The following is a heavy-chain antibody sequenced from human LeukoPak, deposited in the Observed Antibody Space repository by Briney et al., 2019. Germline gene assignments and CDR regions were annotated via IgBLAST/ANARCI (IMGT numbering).Heavy chain of an antibody. D-gene: IGHD2-2*01. CDR2: INHSGST. J-gene: IGHJ4*02. CDR3: ARHSSTTRFLSYYFDY. CDR1: GFTFSTYG. V-gene: IGHV4-34*01. Sequence: PGGSLRLSCAASGFTFSTYGMSWIRQPPGKGLEWIGEINHSGSTNYNPSLKSRVTISVDTSKNQFSLKLSSVTAADTAVYYCARHSSTTRFLSYYFDYWGQGTLVTVSS.